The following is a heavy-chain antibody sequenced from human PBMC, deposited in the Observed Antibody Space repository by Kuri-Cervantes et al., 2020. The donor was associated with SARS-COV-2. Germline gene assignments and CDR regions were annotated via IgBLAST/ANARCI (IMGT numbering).Heavy chain of an antibody. J-gene: IGHJ6*02. V-gene: IGHV3-30*18. CDR3: AKPGSLRGIIREDQYGLDV. CDR1: EFNFRYYG. D-gene: IGHD3-10*01. Sequence: GESLKISCVASEFNFRYYGMYWVHQAPGKGLEWLAVISHDGRDTYHGDSVKGRFTISRDNSKNTLYLQMNSLRPEDTAVYYCAKPGSLRGIIREDQYGLDVWGQGTTVTVSS. CDR2: ISHDGRDT.